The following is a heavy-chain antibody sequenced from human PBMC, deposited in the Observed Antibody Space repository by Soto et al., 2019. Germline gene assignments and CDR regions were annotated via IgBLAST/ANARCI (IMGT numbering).Heavy chain of an antibody. Sequence: SETLSLTCTHSGDSISRDYWSWIRQPPGKGLEWIGYIDHSGSTNYNPSLKSRVTISADTSKNQLSLKLSSMTAGDTAVYYCAGGEAIAIYGMDVWGQGTTVTVSS. CDR1: GDSISRDY. J-gene: IGHJ6*02. CDR2: IDHSGST. V-gene: IGHV4-59*01. CDR3: AGGEAIAIYGMDV.